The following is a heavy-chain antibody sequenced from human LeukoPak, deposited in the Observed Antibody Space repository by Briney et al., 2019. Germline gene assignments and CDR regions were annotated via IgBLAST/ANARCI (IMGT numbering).Heavy chain of an antibody. J-gene: IGHJ3*02. D-gene: IGHD2-8*02. V-gene: IGHV4-4*09. CDR2: IYTSGST. CDR3: ARGGLVGLLTDAFDI. CDR1: GGSISSYY. Sequence: SETLSLTCTVSGGSISSYYWSWIRQPPGKGLEWIGYIYTSGSTNYNPSLKSRVTISVDTSKNQFSLKLSSVTAADTAVYYCARGGLVGLLTDAFDIWGQGTMVTVSS.